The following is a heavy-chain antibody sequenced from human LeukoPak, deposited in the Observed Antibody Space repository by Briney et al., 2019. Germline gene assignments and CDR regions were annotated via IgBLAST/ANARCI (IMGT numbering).Heavy chain of an antibody. Sequence: GSLRLSCSASGFTFSSYAMHWVRQAPGKGLEYVSGISGDGSSTYYADSVKGRFTISRDNSKNTLYVQMTSLRAEDAAVYYCVYQVQGVVKWGQGTLVTVSS. J-gene: IGHJ4*02. CDR2: ISGDGSST. CDR1: GFTFSSYA. CDR3: VYQVQGVVK. D-gene: IGHD3-3*01. V-gene: IGHV3-64*05.